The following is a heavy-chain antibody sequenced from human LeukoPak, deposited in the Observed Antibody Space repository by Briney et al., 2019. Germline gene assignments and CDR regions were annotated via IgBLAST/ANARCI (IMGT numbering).Heavy chain of an antibody. CDR2: INSDGSST. V-gene: IGHV3-74*01. CDR1: GFTFSSYW. Sequence: GGSLRLSCAASGFTFSSYWMHWVRQAPGKGLVWVSRINSDGSSTSYADSVKGRFTISRDNAKNTLYLQMNSLRAEDTAVYYCARDLGIAAAGTYRRELDPWGQGTLVTVSS. CDR3: ARDLGIAAAGTYRRELDP. J-gene: IGHJ5*02. D-gene: IGHD6-13*01.